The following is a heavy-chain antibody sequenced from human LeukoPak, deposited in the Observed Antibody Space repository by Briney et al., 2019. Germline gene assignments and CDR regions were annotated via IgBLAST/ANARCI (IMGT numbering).Heavy chain of an antibody. CDR2: ISWNSGSI. D-gene: IGHD5-18*01. CDR3: AKGNGYSYGSYFDY. Sequence: PGGSLRLSCVASGFTFDDYAMHWVRHAPGKGLEWVSGISWNSGSIGYADSVKGRFTISRDNAENSLYLQMNSLRAEDTALYYCAKGNGYSYGSYFDYWGQGTLVTVSS. V-gene: IGHV3-9*01. J-gene: IGHJ4*02. CDR1: GFTFDDYA.